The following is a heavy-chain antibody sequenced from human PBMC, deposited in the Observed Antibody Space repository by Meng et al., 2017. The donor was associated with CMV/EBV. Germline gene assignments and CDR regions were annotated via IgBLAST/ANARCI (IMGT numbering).Heavy chain of an antibody. Sequence: ESLKISCTVSGGSISSYYWSWIRQPPGKGLEWIGYIYYSGSTNYNPSLKSRVTISVDTSKNQFSLKLSSVTAADTAVYYCARGAPPTPRYGSGSYFNVPLYYYYGMDVWGQGTTVTVSS. CDR1: GGSISSYY. V-gene: IGHV4-59*01. CDR3: ARGAPPTPRYGSGSYFNVPLYYYYGMDV. D-gene: IGHD3-10*01. J-gene: IGHJ6*02. CDR2: IYYSGST.